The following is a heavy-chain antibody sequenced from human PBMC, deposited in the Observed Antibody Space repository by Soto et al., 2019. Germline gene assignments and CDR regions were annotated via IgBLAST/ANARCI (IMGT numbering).Heavy chain of an antibody. CDR3: AREPTYCGGDCYSGAFDS. CDR2: ISSSSSYI. Sequence: GGSLRLSCAASGFTFSSYSMNWVRQAPGKGLEWVSSISSSSSYIYYADSVKGRFTISRDNAKNSLYLQMNSLRAEDTAVYYCAREPTYCGGDCYSGAFDSWGQGTRVTVAS. V-gene: IGHV3-21*01. CDR1: GFTFSSYS. D-gene: IGHD2-21*01. J-gene: IGHJ3*02.